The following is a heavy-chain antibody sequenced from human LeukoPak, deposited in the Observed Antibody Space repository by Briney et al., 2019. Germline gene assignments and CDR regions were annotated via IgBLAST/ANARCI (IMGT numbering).Heavy chain of an antibody. V-gene: IGHV3-30-3*01. J-gene: IGHJ4*02. Sequence: PGGSLRLSCAASGFTFSNYAMHWVRQAPGKGLEWVAVISYDGSNKYYADSVKGRFTISRDNAKNSLYLQMNSLRAEDTAVYYCARLFSTAHYWGQGTLVTVSS. CDR3: ARLFSTAHY. D-gene: IGHD2-21*01. CDR2: ISYDGSNK. CDR1: GFTFSNYA.